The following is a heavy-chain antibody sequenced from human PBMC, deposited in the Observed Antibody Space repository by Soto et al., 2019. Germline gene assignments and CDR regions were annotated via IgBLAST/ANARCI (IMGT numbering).Heavy chain of an antibody. CDR2: IYYSGST. J-gene: IGHJ3*02. CDR1: GGSISSGGYY. V-gene: IGHV4-31*03. Sequence: QVQLQESGPGLVKPSQTLSLTCTVSGGSISSGGYYWSWIRQHPGKGPEWIGYIYYSGSTYYNPSLKSRVTISVDTSKNQFSLKLSSVTAADTAVYYCARDRVVTAMVRAFDIWGQGTMVTVSS. D-gene: IGHD2-21*02. CDR3: ARDRVVTAMVRAFDI.